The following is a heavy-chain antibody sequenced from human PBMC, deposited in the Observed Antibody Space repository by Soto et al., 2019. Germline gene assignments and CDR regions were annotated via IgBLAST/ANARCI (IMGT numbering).Heavy chain of an antibody. CDR3: ARYNSYAIDY. CDR2: IHYSGTT. V-gene: IGHV4-59*01. J-gene: IGHJ4*02. CDR1: GTSISSYY. Sequence: SETLSLTCTVSGTSISSYYWSWIRQPPGKGLEWIANIHYSGTTNYNPSLASRVTLSVDTSKNQFSLKMTSVTAADRAMYYCARYNSYAIDYWGWGTLVTVSS. D-gene: IGHD2-8*01.